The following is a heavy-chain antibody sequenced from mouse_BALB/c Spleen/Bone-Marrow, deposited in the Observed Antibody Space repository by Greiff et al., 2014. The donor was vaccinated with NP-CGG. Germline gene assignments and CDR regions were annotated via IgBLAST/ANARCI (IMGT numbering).Heavy chain of an antibody. CDR3: VAYYRYEYYFDY. CDR1: GFNIKDYY. D-gene: IGHD2-14*01. CDR2: IDPENGNT. J-gene: IGHJ2*01. Sequence: VQLKQSGAELVRPGALVKLSCKASGFNIKDYYMHWVKRRPEQGLEWIGWIDPENGNTIYDPKFQGKASITADTSSNTAYLQLSSLTSEDTAVYYCVAYYRYEYYFDYWGQGTTLTVSS. V-gene: IGHV14-1*02.